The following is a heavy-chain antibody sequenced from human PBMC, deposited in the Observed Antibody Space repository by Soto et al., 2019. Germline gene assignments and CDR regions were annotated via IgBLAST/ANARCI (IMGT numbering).Heavy chain of an antibody. Sequence: AGGSLSLSCAASGFTFSSYAMSWVRQAPGKGLEWVSAISGSGGSTYYADSVKGRFTISRDNSKNTLYLQMNSLRAEDTAVYYCAKDAISSSPWVPDYYYYGMDVWGQGTTVTVSS. D-gene: IGHD6-6*01. CDR3: AKDAISSSPWVPDYYYYGMDV. CDR2: ISGSGGST. J-gene: IGHJ6*02. V-gene: IGHV3-23*01. CDR1: GFTFSSYA.